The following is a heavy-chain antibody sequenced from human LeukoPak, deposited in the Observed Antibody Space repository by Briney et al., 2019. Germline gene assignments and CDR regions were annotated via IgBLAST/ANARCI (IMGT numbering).Heavy chain of an antibody. CDR3: ARSYSSSSRNFDY. V-gene: IGHV4-39*01. CDR1: GGSISSSSYY. Sequence: SETLSLTXTVSGGSISSSSYYWGWIRQPPGKGLEWIGSIYYSGSTYYNPSLKSRVTISVDTSKNQFSLKLSSVTAADTAVYYCARSYSSSSRNFDYWGQGTLVTVSS. D-gene: IGHD6-6*01. J-gene: IGHJ4*02. CDR2: IYYSGST.